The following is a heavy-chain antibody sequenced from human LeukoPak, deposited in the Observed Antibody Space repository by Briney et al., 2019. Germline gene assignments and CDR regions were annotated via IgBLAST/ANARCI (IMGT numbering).Heavy chain of an antibody. Sequence: GGSLRLSCAASGFTFSSYAMHWVRQAPGKGLEWVAVISYDGSNKYYADSVKGRFTISRDNSKNTLYLQMNSLRAEDTAVYYCAKGQQRVVVAAGEWFDPWGQGTLVTVSS. J-gene: IGHJ5*02. CDR2: ISYDGSNK. D-gene: IGHD2-15*01. V-gene: IGHV3-30-3*01. CDR1: GFTFSSYA. CDR3: AKGQQRVVVAAGEWFDP.